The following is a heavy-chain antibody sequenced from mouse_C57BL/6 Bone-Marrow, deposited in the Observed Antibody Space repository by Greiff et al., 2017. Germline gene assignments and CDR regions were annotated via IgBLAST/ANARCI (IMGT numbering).Heavy chain of an antibody. Sequence: EVKLVESGGGLVKPGGSLKLSCAASGFTFSSYAMSWVRQTPEKRLEWVATISDGGSYTYYPDNVKGRFPISRANAKNNLYLQMSHLKSEDTAMYYCAREGRGVYWGQGTLVTVSA. J-gene: IGHJ3*01. CDR2: ISDGGSYT. CDR1: GFTFSSYA. V-gene: IGHV5-4*03. CDR3: AREGRGVY.